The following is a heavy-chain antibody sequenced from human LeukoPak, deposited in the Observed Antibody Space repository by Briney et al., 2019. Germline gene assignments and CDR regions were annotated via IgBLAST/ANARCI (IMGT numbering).Heavy chain of an antibody. V-gene: IGHV3-33*06. CDR1: GFTFNRYA. CDR3: AKDERGYYDSSGFFGAIDY. CDR2: IWYDGSNK. J-gene: IGHJ4*02. Sequence: GRSLRLSRAASGFTFNRYAMHWVRQAPGKGLEWVAFIWYDGSNKYYADSVKGRFTVSGDNSKNTLYLQMNSLRAEDTAVYYCAKDERGYYDSSGFFGAIDYWGQGSLVSVSS. D-gene: IGHD3-22*01.